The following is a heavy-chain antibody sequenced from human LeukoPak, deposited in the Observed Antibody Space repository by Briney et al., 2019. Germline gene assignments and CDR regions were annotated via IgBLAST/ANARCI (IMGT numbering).Heavy chain of an antibody. Sequence: GGSLRLSCAASGFTFSSYSMNWVRQAPGKGLEWVSSISSSSSYIYYADSVKGRFTISRDNAKNSLYLQTNSLRAEDTAVYYCARTWDSSSWFNWFDPWGQGTLVTVSS. D-gene: IGHD6-13*01. J-gene: IGHJ5*02. CDR2: ISSSSSYI. CDR3: ARTWDSSSWFNWFDP. CDR1: GFTFSSYS. V-gene: IGHV3-21*01.